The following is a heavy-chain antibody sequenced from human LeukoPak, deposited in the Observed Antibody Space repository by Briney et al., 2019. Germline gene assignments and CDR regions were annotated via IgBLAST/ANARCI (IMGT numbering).Heavy chain of an antibody. CDR3: ARDRYSGAYSFDY. CDR1: GYTFTNFG. CDR2: ISAYNGNT. Sequence: GASVKVSCKASGYTFTNFGVSWVRQAPGQGLEWMGWISAYNGNTDFAQKFQGRVTLTIKTSTATAYMDLRSLKSDDTAVYYCARDRYSGAYSFDYWGHGTLVTVSS. D-gene: IGHD1-26*01. V-gene: IGHV1-18*01. J-gene: IGHJ4*01.